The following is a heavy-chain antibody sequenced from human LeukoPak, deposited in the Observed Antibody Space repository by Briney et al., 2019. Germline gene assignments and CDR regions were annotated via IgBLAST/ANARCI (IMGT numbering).Heavy chain of an antibody. V-gene: IGHV3-49*04. CDR2: IRSRAYGGTP. D-gene: IGHD3-10*01. CDR1: GFTFGDYA. J-gene: IGHJ4*02. CDR3: SRSGAGRDYLDS. Sequence: GGSLRLSCTGSGFTFGDYALNWVRQAPGKGLEWVGFIRSRAYGGTPEYAASVKGRLIISRDDSKSFAYLQMNSLNIEDTAVYYCSRSGAGRDYLDSWGQGTLVTVSS.